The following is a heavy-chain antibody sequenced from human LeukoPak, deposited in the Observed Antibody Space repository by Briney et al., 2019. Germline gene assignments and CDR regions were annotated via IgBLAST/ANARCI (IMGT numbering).Heavy chain of an antibody. Sequence: HGESLKISCKGSGYSLTSYWIGWVRQMPGKGLEWMGIIYPGDSDTRYSPSFQGQVTISADKSISTAYLQWSSLKASDTAMYYCARLGCSSTSCYDQNYYYYGMDVWGQGTTVTVSS. J-gene: IGHJ6*02. CDR1: GYSLTSYW. CDR3: ARLGCSSTSCYDQNYYYYGMDV. D-gene: IGHD2-2*01. V-gene: IGHV5-51*01. CDR2: IYPGDSDT.